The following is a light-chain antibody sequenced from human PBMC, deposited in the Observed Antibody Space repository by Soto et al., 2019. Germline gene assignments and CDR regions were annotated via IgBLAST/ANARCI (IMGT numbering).Light chain of an antibody. CDR2: DAS. Sequence: DILMTQSASTLSASVGDRVTITCRASQGISGWLAWYQQKPGKAPKLLIYDASSLESGVPSRFSGSGSGTEFTLTISSLQPDDFATYYCQHYNSYSEAFGQGAKVDI. CDR3: QHYNSYSEA. CDR1: QGISGW. J-gene: IGKJ1*01. V-gene: IGKV1-5*01.